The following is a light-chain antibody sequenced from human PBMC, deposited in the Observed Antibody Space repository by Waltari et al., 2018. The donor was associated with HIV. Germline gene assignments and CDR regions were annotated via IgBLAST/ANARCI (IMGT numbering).Light chain of an antibody. Sequence: QSALTQPASVSGSPGQSTTISCTGTRSDVGSYNLVSWYQKHPGKAPKLMIYEVNKRPSGVSNRFSGSKSGNTASLTISGLQAEDEADYYCCSYAGSSSYVFGSGTKVTVL. CDR1: RSDVGSYNL. CDR3: CSYAGSSSYV. CDR2: EVN. J-gene: IGLJ1*01. V-gene: IGLV2-23*02.